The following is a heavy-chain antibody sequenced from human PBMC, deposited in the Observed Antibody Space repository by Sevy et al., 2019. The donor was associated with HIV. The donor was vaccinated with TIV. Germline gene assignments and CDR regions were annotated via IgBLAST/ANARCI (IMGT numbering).Heavy chain of an antibody. D-gene: IGHD6-19*01. CDR3: ARGISTGWYPNWFDP. V-gene: IGHV3-7*01. CDR2: IKQDGNEK. CDR1: GFTFNKYW. Sequence: GGSLRLSCTASGFTFNKYWMSWLRQAPGKGLEWVANIKQDGNEKYYVDSVKGRFTISRDNAKNSLYLEMNSLRAEDTAVYYCARGISTGWYPNWFDPWGQGTPVTVSS. J-gene: IGHJ5*02.